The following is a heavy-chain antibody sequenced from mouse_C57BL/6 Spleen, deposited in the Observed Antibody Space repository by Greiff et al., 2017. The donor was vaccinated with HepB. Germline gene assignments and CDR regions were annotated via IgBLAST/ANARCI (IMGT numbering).Heavy chain of an antibody. J-gene: IGHJ4*01. V-gene: IGHV1-15*01. CDR1: GYTFTDYE. CDR3: TGSLDY. CDR2: IDPETGGT. Sequence: QVQLKESGAELARPGASVTLSCKASGYTFTDYEMHWVKQTPVHGLEWIGAIDPETGGTAYNQKFKGKAILTADKSSSTAYMELRSLTSEDSAVYYCTGSLDYWGQGTSVTVSS.